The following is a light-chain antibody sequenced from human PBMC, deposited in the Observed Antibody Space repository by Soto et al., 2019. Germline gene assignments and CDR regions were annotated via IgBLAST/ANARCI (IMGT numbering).Light chain of an antibody. V-gene: IGKV1-5*03. CDR3: QYYSDNWT. CDR1: QSISSW. CDR2: KAS. J-gene: IGKJ2*01. Sequence: DIQMTQSPSTLSASVGDRVTITCRASQSISSWLAWYQQKPGKAPNLLIYKASILQSGVPSRFSGSGSGTEFTITISSLQSDVSATYYCQYYSDNWTFGQGTKLQIK.